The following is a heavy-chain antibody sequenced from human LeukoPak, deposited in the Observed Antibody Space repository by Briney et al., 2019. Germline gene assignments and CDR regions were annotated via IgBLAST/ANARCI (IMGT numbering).Heavy chain of an antibody. J-gene: IGHJ4*02. Sequence: ESGPTLVNPTQTLTLTCTFSGFSLSTSGMCVSWIRQPPGKALEWLALIDWDADKYYSTSLKTRLTISKDTSKNQVVLTMTNMDPVDTATYYCARSAKGSGWYYFDYWGQGTLVTVSS. CDR3: ARSAKGSGWYYFDY. CDR1: GFSLSTSGMC. V-gene: IGHV2-70*01. D-gene: IGHD6-19*01. CDR2: IDWDADK.